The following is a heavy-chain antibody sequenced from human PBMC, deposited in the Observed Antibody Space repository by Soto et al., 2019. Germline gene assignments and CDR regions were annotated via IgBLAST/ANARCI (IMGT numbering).Heavy chain of an antibody. Sequence: QMQLVQSGPEVKKPGASVKVSCKASGFPFTSSAVQWVRQARGQRLEWIGWIVVGSGNTNYAQKLQERVTITRDMSTSTADMELSSLRSEDTAVYYCAAGPRLEMAAVDYWGQGTLVTVSS. CDR3: AAGPRLEMAAVDY. V-gene: IGHV1-58*01. CDR2: IVVGSGNT. D-gene: IGHD6-19*01. CDR1: GFPFTSSA. J-gene: IGHJ4*02.